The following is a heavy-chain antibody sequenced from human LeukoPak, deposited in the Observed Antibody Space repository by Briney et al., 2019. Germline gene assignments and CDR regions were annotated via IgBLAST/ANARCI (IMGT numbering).Heavy chain of an antibody. J-gene: IGHJ4*02. CDR3: AKDPTMTTVTRGDY. V-gene: IGHV3-30*02. CDR1: GFTFSSYV. D-gene: IGHD4-17*01. Sequence: PGGSLRLSCAASGFTFSSYVMHWVRQAPGKGLEWVAFIRYDGSNKYYADSVKGRFTISRDNSKNTLYLQMNSLRAEDTAVYYCAKDPTMTTVTRGDYWGQGTLVTVSS. CDR2: IRYDGSNK.